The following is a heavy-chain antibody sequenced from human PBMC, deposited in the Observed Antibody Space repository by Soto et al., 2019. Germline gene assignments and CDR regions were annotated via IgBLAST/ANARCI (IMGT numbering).Heavy chain of an antibody. V-gene: IGHV3-23*01. CDR1: GLPFSTYA. CDR3: ATRRDASYYYYGMDV. J-gene: IGHJ6*02. D-gene: IGHD2-2*01. Sequence: GGSWRFSCAASGLPFSTYAMTWVRQAPGKGLEWVSAISGGGDNTYYADSVKGRFTISRDNSKNTLFLQMNSLRAEDTAVYYCATRRDASYYYYGMDVWGQGTTVTVSS. CDR2: ISGGGDNT.